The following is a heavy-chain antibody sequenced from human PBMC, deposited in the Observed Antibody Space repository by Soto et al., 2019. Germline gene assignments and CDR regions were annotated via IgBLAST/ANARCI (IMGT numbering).Heavy chain of an antibody. CDR1: GFTVISNY. Sequence: GGFLRLSCAASGFTVISNYMSWVRQAPGKGLEWVSVINNEGGSTDYADSVKGRFIMSRDNAKNTLYLQMNSLRAEDTAVYYCARPRYDGSGTPFDHWGLGTLVTVSS. J-gene: IGHJ4*02. V-gene: IGHV3-74*01. CDR2: INNEGGST. D-gene: IGHD3-22*01. CDR3: ARPRYDGSGTPFDH.